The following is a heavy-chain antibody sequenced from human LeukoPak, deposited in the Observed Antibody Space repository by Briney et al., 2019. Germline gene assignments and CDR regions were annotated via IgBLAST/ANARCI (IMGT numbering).Heavy chain of an antibody. D-gene: IGHD4-17*01. CDR3: ARDQHGDYEGGFDY. Sequence: SETLSLPCTVSGGSVSSGSYYWSWIRQPSGKGLELIGYIYYSGSTNYNPSLKSRVNISVDTSKNQFSLKLSSVTAADTAVYYCARDQHGDYEGGFDYWGQGTLVTVSS. CDR2: IYYSGST. CDR1: GGSVSSGSYY. J-gene: IGHJ4*02. V-gene: IGHV4-61*01.